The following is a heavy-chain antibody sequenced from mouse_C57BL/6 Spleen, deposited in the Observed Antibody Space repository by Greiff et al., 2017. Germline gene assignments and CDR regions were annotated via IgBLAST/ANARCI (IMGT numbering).Heavy chain of an antibody. CDR2: IYPGDGDT. CDR1: GYAFSSSW. V-gene: IGHV1-82*01. CDR3: CNHGTYGNPDY. J-gene: IGHJ2*01. Sequence: QVQLQQSGPELVKPGASVKISCKASGYAFSSSWMNWVKQRPGKGLEWIRRIYPGDGDTNYNGKFKGKATLTADKSSSTAYMQRSNLTSEDSAVYFCCNHGTYGNPDYWGQGTTLTVSS. D-gene: IGHD2-1*01.